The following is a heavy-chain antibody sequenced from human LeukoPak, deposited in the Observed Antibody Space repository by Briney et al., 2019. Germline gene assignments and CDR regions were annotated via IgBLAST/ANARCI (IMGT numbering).Heavy chain of an antibody. J-gene: IGHJ4*02. CDR2: IYSGGST. CDR3: AREEGDSSGYYLDY. CDR1: GFTVSSNY. V-gene: IGHV3-53*01. D-gene: IGHD3-22*01. Sequence: GGSLRLSCAASGFTVSSNYMSWVRQAPGKGLEWVSVIYSGGSTYYADSVKGRFTISRDNSKNTLYLQMNSLRAEDTAVYYCAREEGDSSGYYLDYWGQGTLVTVSS.